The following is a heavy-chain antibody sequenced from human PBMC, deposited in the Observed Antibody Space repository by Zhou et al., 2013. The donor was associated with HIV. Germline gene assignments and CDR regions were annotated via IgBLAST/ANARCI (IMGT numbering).Heavy chain of an antibody. Sequence: QVQLQESGPGLVKPSQTLSLTCTVSGGSISSGSYYWSWIRQPAGKGLAWIGHFFTVGSTNYNPSLKSRVTISVDTSKNQFSLRLSSMTGADTAVYYCARYVRNYCGSNCYYLDYWGQGALVTVSS. V-gene: IGHV4-61*09. CDR3: ARYVRNYCGSNCYYLDY. CDR2: FFTVGST. J-gene: IGHJ4*02. D-gene: IGHD2-21*01. CDR1: GGSISSGSYY.